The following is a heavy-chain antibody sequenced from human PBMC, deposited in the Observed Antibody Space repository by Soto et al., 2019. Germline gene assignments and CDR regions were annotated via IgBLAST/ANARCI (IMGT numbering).Heavy chain of an antibody. V-gene: IGHV4-59*01. J-gene: IGHJ6*02. CDR2: IYDSGST. CDR3: GRERYYGMDV. CDR1: GASIISYY. Sequence: SETLSLTCTVSGASIISYYWSWIRQPPGKGLEWIGYIYDSGSTNYNPSLKSRVTISVDTSKNQFSLKLRSVTAADTAVYYCGRERYYGMDVWGQGTTVTVSS.